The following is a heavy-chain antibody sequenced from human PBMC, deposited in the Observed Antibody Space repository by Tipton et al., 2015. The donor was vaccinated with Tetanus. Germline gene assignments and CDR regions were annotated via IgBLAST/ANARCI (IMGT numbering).Heavy chain of an antibody. CDR2: IYYSGTT. Sequence: TLSLTCTVSGGSISSGGYFWNWIRQHPGKGLEWIGEIYYSGTTNYNPSLKSRVTISTDKSKNQVSLRLNSVTAADTAVYFCARTPDYYYGMDVWGQGTTVTVSS. J-gene: IGHJ6*02. CDR1: GGSISSGGYF. V-gene: IGHV4-31*03. CDR3: ARTPDYYYGMDV.